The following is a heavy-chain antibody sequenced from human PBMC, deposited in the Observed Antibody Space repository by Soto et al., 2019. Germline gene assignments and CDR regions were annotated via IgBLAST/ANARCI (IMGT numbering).Heavy chain of an antibody. CDR1: GGSISSVGYS. Sequence: QLQLQESGSGLVKPSQTLSLTCAVSGGSISSVGYSWIWIRQPPGKGLEWIGYIYHSGSTYYNPSLKSRVTISVDRSKNQCSLKLSSVTAADTAVYYCAAGGGLPRYSWGQGTLVTVSS. CDR3: AAGGGLPRYS. J-gene: IGHJ4*02. V-gene: IGHV4-30-2*01. D-gene: IGHD5-12*01. CDR2: IYHSGST.